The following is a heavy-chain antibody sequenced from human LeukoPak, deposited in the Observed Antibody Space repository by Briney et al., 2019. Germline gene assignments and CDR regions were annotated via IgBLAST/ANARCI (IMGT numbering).Heavy chain of an antibody. CDR3: ARSVSWGLLVRDDAFDT. J-gene: IGHJ3*02. CDR1: GGSISGYH. V-gene: IGHV4-59*08. Sequence: SETLSLTCTVSGGSISGYHWIWIRQPPGKGLEWIGYIHYSGSTNYNPSLKSRVTTSVDTSKKQFSLKLRSVTAADTAVYYCARSVSWGLLVRDDAFDTWGQGTMVTVSS. CDR2: IHYSGST. D-gene: IGHD2-21*01.